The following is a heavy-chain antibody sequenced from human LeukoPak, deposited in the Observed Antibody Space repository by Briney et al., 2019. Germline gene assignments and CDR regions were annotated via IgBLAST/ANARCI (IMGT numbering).Heavy chain of an antibody. J-gene: IGHJ5*02. CDR1: GFTFSSYW. V-gene: IGHV3-7*01. CDR2: IKQDGSEK. Sequence: GSLRLSCAASGFTFSSYWMSWVRQAPGKGLEWVANIKQDGSEKYYVDSVKGRFTISRDNAKNSLYLQMNSLRAEDTAVYYCARYAPYSLWWFDPWGQGTLVTVSS. CDR3: ARYAPYSLWWFDP. D-gene: IGHD6-13*01.